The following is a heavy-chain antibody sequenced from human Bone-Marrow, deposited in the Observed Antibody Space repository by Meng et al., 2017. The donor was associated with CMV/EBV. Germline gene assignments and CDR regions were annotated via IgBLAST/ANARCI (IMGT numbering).Heavy chain of an antibody. CDR2: IYYSGRT. V-gene: IGHV4-59*01. Sequence: GSLKLSCSVSGGSLNNYYWSWIRQPPGRGLEWIGYIYYSGRTHYNPSLKSRVTISVDTSKNQFSLKLSSVTAADTAVYYCARDTRDGYNPNYYYGMDVWGQGNTVTVSS. CDR3: ARDTRDGYNPNYYYGMDV. CDR1: GGSLNNYY. J-gene: IGHJ6*02. D-gene: IGHD5-24*01.